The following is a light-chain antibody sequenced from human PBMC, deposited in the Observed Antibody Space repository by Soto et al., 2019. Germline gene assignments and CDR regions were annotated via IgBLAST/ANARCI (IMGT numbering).Light chain of an antibody. CDR2: ATS. V-gene: IGKV3-15*01. J-gene: IGKJ5*01. Sequence: EIVMTQSPATLSVSPGERATLSCRASQSVSTKVAWYQQKPGQAPRLLIYATSTRATGAPARFSGSGSGTEFTLTISNLQSEDFAVYYCLQYSNWPPITFGHGTRLEIK. CDR3: LQYSNWPPIT. CDR1: QSVSTK.